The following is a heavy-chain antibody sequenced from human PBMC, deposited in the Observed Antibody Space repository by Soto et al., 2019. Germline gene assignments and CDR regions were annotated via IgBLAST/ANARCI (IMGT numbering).Heavy chain of an antibody. Sequence: ASVKVSCKASGYTFTSYYMHWVRQAPGQGLGWMGIINPSGGSTSYAQKFQGRVTMTRDTSTSTVYMELSSLRSEDTAVYYCAREGLNYYDSSGCVDYWGQGTLVTVSS. CDR2: INPSGGST. J-gene: IGHJ4*02. D-gene: IGHD3-22*01. CDR1: GYTFTSYY. CDR3: AREGLNYYDSSGCVDY. V-gene: IGHV1-46*01.